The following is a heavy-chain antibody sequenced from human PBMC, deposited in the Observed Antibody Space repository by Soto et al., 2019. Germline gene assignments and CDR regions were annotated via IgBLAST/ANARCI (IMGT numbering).Heavy chain of an antibody. J-gene: IGHJ6*02. V-gene: IGHV1-18*01. D-gene: IGHD3-3*01. CDR1: GYTFTSYG. CDR3: ARSYDFLSGYYYYYYYGMDV. Sequence: ASVKVSCKASGYTFTSYGISWVRQAPGQGLEWMGWISAYNGNTNYAQKLQGRVTMTTDTSTSTAYMELRSLRSDDTAVYYCARSYDFLSGYYYYYYYGMDVWGQGTTVTVS. CDR2: ISAYNGNT.